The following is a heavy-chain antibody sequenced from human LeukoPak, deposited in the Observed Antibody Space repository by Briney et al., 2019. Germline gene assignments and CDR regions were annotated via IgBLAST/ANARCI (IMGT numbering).Heavy chain of an antibody. V-gene: IGHV1-69*04. D-gene: IGHD6-13*01. CDR2: IIPILGIA. CDR1: GGTFSSYA. Sequence: GASVKVSCKASGGTFSSYAISWVRQAPGQGLEWMGRIIPILGIANYAQKFQGRVTITADKSTSTAYMELSSLRSEDTAVYYCARPGIAAAGTPHAFGIWGQGTMVTVSS. CDR3: ARPGIAAAGTPHAFGI. J-gene: IGHJ3*02.